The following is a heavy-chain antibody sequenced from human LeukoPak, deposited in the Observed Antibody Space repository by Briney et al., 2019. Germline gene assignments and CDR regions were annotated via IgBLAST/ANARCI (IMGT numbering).Heavy chain of an antibody. J-gene: IGHJ3*02. V-gene: IGHV1-2*04. CDR1: GYTFTGYY. CDR3: AREALGGVISVGAFDI. Sequence: GASVKVSCKASGYTFTGYYMHWVRQAPGQGLEWMGWINPNSGGTNYAQKFQGWVTMTRDTSISTAYMELSRPRSNDTAVYYCAREALGGVISVGAFDIWGQGTMVTVSS. CDR2: INPNSGGT. D-gene: IGHD3-16*01.